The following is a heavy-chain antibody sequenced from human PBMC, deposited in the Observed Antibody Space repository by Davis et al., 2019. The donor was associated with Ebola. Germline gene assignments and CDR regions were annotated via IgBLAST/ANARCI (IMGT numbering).Heavy chain of an antibody. CDR1: GFTFSSYS. V-gene: IGHV3-48*02. D-gene: IGHD6-19*01. J-gene: IGHJ4*02. Sequence: GGSLRLSCSASGFTFSSYSMNWVRQAPGKGLEWVSSISSSSSTIYYADSVKGRFTISRDNAKNSLYLQMNSLRDEDTAVYYCARDQHGSGWYPFDYWGQGTLVTVSS. CDR2: ISSSSSTI. CDR3: ARDQHGSGWYPFDY.